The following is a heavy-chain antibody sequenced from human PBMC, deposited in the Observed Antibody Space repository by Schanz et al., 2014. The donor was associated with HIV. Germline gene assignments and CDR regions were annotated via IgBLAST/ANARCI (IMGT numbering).Heavy chain of an antibody. Sequence: EVHLVESGGDLVQPGGSLRLSCAASGFTFSSYSMNWVRQAPGKGLEWIAHISLSSGTKYNADSVKGRFTISRDKAKASVYLQMNSLRAEDTAVYYCALSRPSGYGGSWYFDLWGRGTLVAVSS. CDR2: ISLSSGTK. CDR3: ALSRPSGYGGSWYFDL. CDR1: GFTFSSYS. J-gene: IGHJ2*01. D-gene: IGHD2-15*01. V-gene: IGHV3-48*01.